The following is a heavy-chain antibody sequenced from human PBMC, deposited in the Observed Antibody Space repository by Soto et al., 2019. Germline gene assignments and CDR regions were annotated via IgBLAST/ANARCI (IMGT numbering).Heavy chain of an antibody. CDR2: INAGNGNT. Sequence: ASVKVSCKASGCTFTSYAIHWVRQAPGQRLEWMGWINAGNGNTKYSQKFQGRVIITRDTSAGTAYMELRSLRSEDTAVYYCAKDILTGYYSLELRSCFDYWGQGTLVTVSS. J-gene: IGHJ4*02. CDR1: GCTFTSYA. V-gene: IGHV1-3*01. D-gene: IGHD3-9*01. CDR3: AKDILTGYYSLELRSCFDY.